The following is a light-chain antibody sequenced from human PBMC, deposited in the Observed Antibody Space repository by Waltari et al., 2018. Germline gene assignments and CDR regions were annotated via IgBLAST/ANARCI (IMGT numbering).Light chain of an antibody. Sequence: QLVLTQSPSASASLGASVKLTCTLSSRHSNYAIAWHQQQAEKGPRYLKKINRDGSHNKGDGIPDRFSGSTSGAERYLTISSLQSEDEADYYCQTWGAGIRVFGTGTKVTVL. CDR2: INRDGSH. J-gene: IGLJ1*01. V-gene: IGLV4-69*01. CDR3: QTWGAGIRV. CDR1: SRHSNYA.